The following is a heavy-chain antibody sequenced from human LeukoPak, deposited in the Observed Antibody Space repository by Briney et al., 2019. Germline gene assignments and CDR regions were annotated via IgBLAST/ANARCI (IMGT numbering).Heavy chain of an antibody. D-gene: IGHD4-23*01. CDR2: IKQDGSEK. CDR3: ARISYYGGTPHFDY. V-gene: IGHV3-7*01. J-gene: IGHJ4*02. Sequence: GGSLRLSCAASGLIFTNYWMGWVRQAPGKGLEWVANIKQDGSEKYYVDSVKGRFTISRDNAKNSLYLQMNSLRVKDTALFYCARISYYGGTPHFDYWGQGTLVTVSS. CDR1: GLIFTNYW.